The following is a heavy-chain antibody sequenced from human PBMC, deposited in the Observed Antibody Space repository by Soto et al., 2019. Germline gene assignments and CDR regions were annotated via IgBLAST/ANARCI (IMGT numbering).Heavy chain of an antibody. CDR2: IYWDDDR. V-gene: IGHV2-5*02. J-gene: IGHJ4*02. CDR1: GFSLSTSGVG. D-gene: IGHD3-10*01. Sequence: SGPTLVNPTQYLMLPCTSSGFSLSTSGVGVGWIRHPPGKALDWLAVIYWDDDRRYSPCLKRRVTISKDTSKNQVVLSMTNVDPGDTATYYCEQTRTNHGRGPHLAYWGQGSLVTVSS. CDR3: EQTRTNHGRGPHLAY.